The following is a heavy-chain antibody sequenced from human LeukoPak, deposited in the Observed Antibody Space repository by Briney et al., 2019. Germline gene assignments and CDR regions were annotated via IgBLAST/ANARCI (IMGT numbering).Heavy chain of an antibody. J-gene: IGHJ6*02. CDR3: AKVAGSGWSHGMDV. V-gene: IGHV3-23*01. CDR2: ISGSGGST. D-gene: IGHD6-19*01. CDR1: GFTFSSYA. Sequence: PGGSLRLSCAASGFTFSSYAMSWVRQAPGKGLEWVSAISGSGGSTYYADSVKGRFTISRDNSKNTLYLQMNSLRADGTAVYYCAKVAGSGWSHGMDVWGQGTTVTVSS.